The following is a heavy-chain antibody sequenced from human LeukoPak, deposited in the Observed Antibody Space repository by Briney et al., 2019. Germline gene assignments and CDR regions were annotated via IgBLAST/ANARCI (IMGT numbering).Heavy chain of an antibody. J-gene: IGHJ3*02. Sequence: ASVKVSCKASGGTFSSYAISWVRQAPGQRLEWMGWINAGNGNTKYSQKFQGRVTITRDTSASTAYMELSSLRSEDTAVYYCAREGSGMGAFDIWGQGTMVTVSS. V-gene: IGHV1-3*01. CDR1: GGTFSSYA. D-gene: IGHD3-3*01. CDR2: INAGNGNT. CDR3: AREGSGMGAFDI.